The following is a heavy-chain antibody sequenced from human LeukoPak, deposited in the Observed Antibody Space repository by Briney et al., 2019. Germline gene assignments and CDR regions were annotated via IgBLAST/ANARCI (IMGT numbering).Heavy chain of an antibody. CDR2: IYYSGST. CDR1: GGSVISSGYY. D-gene: IGHD6-13*01. Sequence: SETLSLTCSVSGGSVISSGYYWAWIRQPPGKGREWIGNIYYSGSTYYNPSLKSRVTISVDTSKNQFSLKLSSVTATDTAVYYCARHGAAAGTDYWGQGALVTVSS. CDR3: ARHGAAAGTDY. J-gene: IGHJ4*02. V-gene: IGHV4-39*01.